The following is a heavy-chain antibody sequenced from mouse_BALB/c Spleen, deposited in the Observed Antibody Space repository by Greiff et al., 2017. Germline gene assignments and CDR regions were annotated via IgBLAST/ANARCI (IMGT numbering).Heavy chain of an antibody. J-gene: IGHJ4*01. CDR2: INPSTGGT. Sequence: VQLQQSGAELVKPGASVKLSCKASGYTFTSYYMYWVKQRPGQGLEWIGEINPSTGGTNFNEKFKSKATLTVDKSSSTAYMQLSSLTSEDSAVYYCTRENRYDDYAMDYWGQGTSVTVSS. V-gene: IGHV1S81*02. CDR3: TRENRYDDYAMDY. CDR1: GYTFTSYY. D-gene: IGHD2-14*01.